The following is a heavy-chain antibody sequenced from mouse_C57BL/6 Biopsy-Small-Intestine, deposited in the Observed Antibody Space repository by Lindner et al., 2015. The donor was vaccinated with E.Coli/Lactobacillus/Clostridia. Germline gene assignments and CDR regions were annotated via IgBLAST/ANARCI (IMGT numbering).Heavy chain of an antibody. CDR3: AGVSPNGIYPADFDF. Sequence: SVKVSCKASGYTFSSYDIHWVRRATGQGLEWMGWMNPNSGHTGYAQNFRGRVTMTRDTSISTAYMELSSLRSEDTAVYYCAGVSPNGIYPADFDFWGQGALVTVSS. CDR1: GYTFSSYD. J-gene: IGHJ4*01. D-gene: IGHD2-1*01. CDR2: MNPNSGHT. V-gene: IGHV1-64*01.